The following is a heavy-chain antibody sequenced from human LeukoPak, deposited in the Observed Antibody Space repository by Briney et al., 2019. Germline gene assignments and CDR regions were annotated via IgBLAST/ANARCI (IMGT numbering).Heavy chain of an antibody. Sequence: ASVKVSCKASGYTFTGYYIHWVRQASGQGLEWMGWINPNSGGTNYAQNFQGRVTMTRDTSISTAYMDLSRLISDDTAVYYCASFGWEGTFDIWGQGTMVTVSS. D-gene: IGHD1-26*01. J-gene: IGHJ3*02. CDR2: INPNSGGT. V-gene: IGHV1-2*02. CDR1: GYTFTGYY. CDR3: ASFGWEGTFDI.